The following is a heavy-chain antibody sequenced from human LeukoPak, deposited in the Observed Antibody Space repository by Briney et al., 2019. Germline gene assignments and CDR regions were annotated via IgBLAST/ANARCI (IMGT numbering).Heavy chain of an antibody. CDR1: GFTFRSYW. CDR2: IKRDGRRT. V-gene: IGHV3-74*01. CDR3: ARGKNYGFDP. Sequence: GGSLRLSCAASGFTFRSYWMHWVRQAPWKGLVWVSHIKRDGRRTNYADSVKGRFTISINTAKNTLYLQMNSLRAEDTAVYYCARGKNYGFDPWGQGTLVTVSA. D-gene: IGHD1-7*01. J-gene: IGHJ5*02.